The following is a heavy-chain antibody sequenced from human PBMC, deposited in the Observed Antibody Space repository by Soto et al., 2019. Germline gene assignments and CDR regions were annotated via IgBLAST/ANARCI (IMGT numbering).Heavy chain of an antibody. CDR3: AHPRGYGVFDAYDI. D-gene: IGHD4-17*01. V-gene: IGHV3-23*01. J-gene: IGHJ3*02. Sequence: EGQLLESGGGLVQPGGSLRVSCAASGFTFSTYAMSWVRQAPGKGLEWVSAISAGGGSTYYADSVKGRFTISRDNSMNALYLQMTSLRIEDTAVYYCAHPRGYGVFDAYDIWGQGTMVTVSS. CDR2: ISAGGGST. CDR1: GFTFSTYA.